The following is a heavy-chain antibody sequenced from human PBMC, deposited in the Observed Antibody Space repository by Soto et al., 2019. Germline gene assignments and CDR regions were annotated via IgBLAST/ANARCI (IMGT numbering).Heavy chain of an antibody. CDR3: ATGHRGLTGIPAVITDPFWFDP. CDR1: GXTFGVYN. J-gene: IGHJ5*01. Sequence: GSLRLSCASSGXTFGVYNMQWVRQAPGMGLEFGAVISYNGHDEYYADYVKGRFTISRDNSQNKLYLQMNSLRLEDTAFYYFATGHRGLTGIPAVITDPFWFDPWGQGALAPVSS. CDR2: ISYNGHDE. D-gene: IGHD2-21*01. V-gene: IGHV3-30*03.